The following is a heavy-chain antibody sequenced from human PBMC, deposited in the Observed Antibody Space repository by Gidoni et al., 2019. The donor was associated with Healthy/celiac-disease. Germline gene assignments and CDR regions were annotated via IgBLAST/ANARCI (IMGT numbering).Heavy chain of an antibody. Sequence: QVTLKESGPALVKPTQTLTLTCTFSGFSLSTSGMRVSWIRQPPGKALEWLARIDWDDDKFYSTSLKTRLTISKDTSKNQVVLTMTNMDPVDTATYYCARDILTGYDTRFDYWGQGTLVTVSS. V-gene: IGHV2-70*04. CDR2: IDWDDDK. J-gene: IGHJ4*02. D-gene: IGHD3-9*01. CDR3: ARDILTGYDTRFDY. CDR1: GFSLSTSGMR.